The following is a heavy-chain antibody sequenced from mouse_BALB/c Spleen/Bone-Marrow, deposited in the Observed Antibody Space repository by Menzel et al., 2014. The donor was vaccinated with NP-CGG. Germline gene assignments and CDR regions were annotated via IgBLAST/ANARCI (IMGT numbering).Heavy chain of an antibody. CDR2: INPSTGYT. J-gene: IGHJ2*01. Sequence: QVQLQQSGAELAKPGASVKMSCKASGYTFTSYWMHWVKQRPGQGLEWIGYINPSTGYTEYSQKFKDKATLSADKSSSTAYMQLSSLTSEDSAVYYCARSGGYDGFSYWGQGTTLTVSS. V-gene: IGHV1-7*01. CDR1: GYTFTSYW. D-gene: IGHD2-2*01. CDR3: ARSGGYDGFSY.